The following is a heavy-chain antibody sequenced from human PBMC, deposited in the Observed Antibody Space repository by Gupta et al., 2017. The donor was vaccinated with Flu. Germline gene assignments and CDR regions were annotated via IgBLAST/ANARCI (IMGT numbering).Heavy chain of an antibody. J-gene: IGHJ4*02. V-gene: IGHV3-33*01. CDR3: ARDRDYDSSGYLDY. CDR2: IGYDGSNK. CDR1: GFTFSSSG. Sequence: QVQLVESGGVVVQPGRALRFSCAASGFTFSSSGMHWVRQAPCKGLEWVTVIGYDGSNKYYADSVKGRFTIARDNSKNTLYLQMNSLRAEDTAVYYCARDRDYDSSGYLDYWGQGTLVTVSS. D-gene: IGHD3-22*01.